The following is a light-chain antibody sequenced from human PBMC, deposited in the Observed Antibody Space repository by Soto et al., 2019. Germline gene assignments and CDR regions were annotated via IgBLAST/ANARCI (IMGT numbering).Light chain of an antibody. CDR1: SSDVGGYNF. V-gene: IGLV2-8*01. Sequence: QSVLTQPPSASGSPGQSVTISCTGTSSDVGGYNFVSWYQQHPGKAPKLLIDEVSKRPSGVPDRFSGSKSGNTASLTVSGLQAEDEADYYCSSYAGSLYVFGTGTKVTVL. CDR2: EVS. CDR3: SSYAGSLYV. J-gene: IGLJ1*01.